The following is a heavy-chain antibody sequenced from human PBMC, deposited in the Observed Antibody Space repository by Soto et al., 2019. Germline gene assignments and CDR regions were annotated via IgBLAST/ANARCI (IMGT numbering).Heavy chain of an antibody. D-gene: IGHD3-22*01. J-gene: IGHJ6*02. CDR3: ARVLAYYYDSNNGDYGMDV. CDR1: GFTFSSYG. Sequence: GGSLRLSCAASGFTFSSYGMHWVRQAPGKGLEWVVVFWYDGSNIYYLDSVKGRFTISRYNSKNTLFLQMNSLRAEDTAVYYCARVLAYYYDSNNGDYGMDVWGQGTTVTVSS. V-gene: IGHV3-33*01. CDR2: FWYDGSNI.